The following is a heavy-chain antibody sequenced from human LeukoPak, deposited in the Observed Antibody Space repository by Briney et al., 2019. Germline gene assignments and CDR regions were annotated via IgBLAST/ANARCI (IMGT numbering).Heavy chain of an antibody. CDR2: ISWNSGSI. V-gene: IGHV3-9*01. CDR1: GFTFDDYA. D-gene: IGHD6-13*01. Sequence: SGGSLRLSCAASGFTFDDYAMHWVRQAPGKGLEWVSGISWNSGSIGYADSVKGRFTISRDNAKNSLYLQMNSLRAEDTALCYCAKGRYSSSSSYDYWGQGTLVTVSS. J-gene: IGHJ4*02. CDR3: AKGRYSSSSSYDY.